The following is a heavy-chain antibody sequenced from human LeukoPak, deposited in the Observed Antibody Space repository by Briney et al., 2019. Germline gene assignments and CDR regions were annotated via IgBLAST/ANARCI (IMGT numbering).Heavy chain of an antibody. Sequence: GGSLRLSCAASGFTFTNYGMHWVRQAPGKGLEWVAAKQYVGSKTYYGDSVKGRFTISRDTSKNTLYLQMNSLRAEDTAVYFCARDTDTNGHSCQLDPWGQGTLVTVSS. V-gene: IGHV3-33*05. CDR3: ARDTDTNGHSCQLDP. D-gene: IGHD2-8*01. CDR1: GFTFTNYG. CDR2: KQYVGSKT. J-gene: IGHJ5*02.